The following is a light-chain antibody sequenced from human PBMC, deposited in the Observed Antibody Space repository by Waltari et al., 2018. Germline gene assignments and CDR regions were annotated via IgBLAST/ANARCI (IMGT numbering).Light chain of an antibody. J-gene: IGLJ3*02. V-gene: IGLV2-8*01. CDR3: SSYAGSNKGV. CDR1: SSDVGGYNY. Sequence: QSALTQPPSASGSPGPSVTISCTGTSSDVGGYNYFSWYQQHPGKAPKLMIYEVTKRPSGVPDRFSGSKSGNTASLTVSGLQAEDEADYYCSSYAGSNKGVFGGGTKLTVL. CDR2: EVT.